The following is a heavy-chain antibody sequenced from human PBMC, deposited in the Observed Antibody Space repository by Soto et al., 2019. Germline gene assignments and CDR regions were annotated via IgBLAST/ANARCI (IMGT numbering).Heavy chain of an antibody. CDR2: IYYSGST. V-gene: IGHV4-59*08. CDR3: ARHSYYDFWSGYYFRLTDYYYYYMDV. J-gene: IGHJ6*03. Sequence: SETLSLTCTVSGGSIISYYWSWIRQPPGKGLEWIGYIYYSGSTNYNPSLKSRVTISVDTSKNQFSLKLSSVTAADTAVYYCARHSYYDFWSGYYFRLTDYYYYYMDVWGKGTTVTVSS. D-gene: IGHD3-3*01. CDR1: GGSIISYY.